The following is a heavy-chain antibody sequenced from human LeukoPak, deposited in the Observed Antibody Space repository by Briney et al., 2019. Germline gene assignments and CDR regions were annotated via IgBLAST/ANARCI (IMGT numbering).Heavy chain of an antibody. J-gene: IGHJ6*02. V-gene: IGHV1-2*02. D-gene: IGHD2-21*02. Sequence: ASVKVSCKASGSTFTDDYIHLVRQAPGQGLEWMGWINPNSGGTNYAQKFQGRVTMTRDTSISTAYMELSRLRSDDTAVYYCARIRVTVFYGMDVWGQGTTVTVSS. CDR1: GSTFTDDY. CDR3: ARIRVTVFYGMDV. CDR2: INPNSGGT.